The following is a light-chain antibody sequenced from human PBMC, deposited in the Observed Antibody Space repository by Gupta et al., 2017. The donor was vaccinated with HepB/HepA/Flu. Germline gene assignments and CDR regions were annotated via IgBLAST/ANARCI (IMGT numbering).Light chain of an antibody. Sequence: VLTQSPATLSLSPGERATLSCMASQSVSSYFAWYQQKPGQAPRLLIYDASSRAQGITAMFTGTGEGTDVTLTISSLDPEDSAVYYCQWRSNGHPEPTFGGGTKIEIK. CDR3: QWRSNGHPEPT. CDR1: QSVSSY. V-gene: IGKV3-11*01. J-gene: IGKJ4*01. CDR2: DAS.